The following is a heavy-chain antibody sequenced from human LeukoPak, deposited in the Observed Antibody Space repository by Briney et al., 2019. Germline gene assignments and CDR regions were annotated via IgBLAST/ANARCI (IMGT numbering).Heavy chain of an antibody. CDR3: ARGAADRNNYYYYIDV. CDR1: GYSISSGHY. J-gene: IGHJ6*03. Sequence: SETLSLTCTVSGYSISSGHYWGWIRQPPGKGLEWIGSMYHSGSTYYNPSLKSRVTISVDTSKNQFSLKLTSVTAADTAVYYCARGAADRNNYYYYIDVWGKGTTVTVSS. D-gene: IGHD1/OR15-1a*01. V-gene: IGHV4-38-2*02. CDR2: MYHSGST.